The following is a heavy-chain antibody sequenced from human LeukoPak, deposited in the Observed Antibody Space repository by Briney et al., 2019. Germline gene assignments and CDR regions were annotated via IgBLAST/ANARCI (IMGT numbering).Heavy chain of an antibody. V-gene: IGHV3-74*01. D-gene: IGHD2-21*01. CDR3: ARGASYCGGDCFDY. CDR2: INRDGSRI. CDR1: GFTVSSYW. Sequence: GGSLRLSCAASGFTVSSYWMHWVRQAPGKGLVWVSRINRDGSRIDHADSVRGRFTISRDNAKNTLYLQMNSLRAEDTAVYYCARGASYCGGDCFDYWGQGTLVTVSS. J-gene: IGHJ4*02.